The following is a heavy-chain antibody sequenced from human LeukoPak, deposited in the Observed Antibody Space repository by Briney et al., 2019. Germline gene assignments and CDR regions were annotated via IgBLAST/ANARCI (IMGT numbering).Heavy chain of an antibody. J-gene: IGHJ6*02. CDR2: IYPGDSDT. CDR3: ARHVLLWFGESPLGGMDV. V-gene: IGHV5-51*01. D-gene: IGHD3-10*01. Sequence: GESLKISCKGSGYSFTSYWIGWVRQMPGKGLEWMGNIYPGDSDTRYSPSFQGQVTISADKSISTAYLQWSSLKASDTAMYYCARHVLLWFGESPLGGMDVWGQGTTVTVSS. CDR1: GYSFTSYW.